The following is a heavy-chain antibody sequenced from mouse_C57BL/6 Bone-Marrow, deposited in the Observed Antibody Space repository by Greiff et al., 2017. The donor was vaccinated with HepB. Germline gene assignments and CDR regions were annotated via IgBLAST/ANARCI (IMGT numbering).Heavy chain of an antibody. CDR2: IDPENGDT. CDR3: YYYGSSYDY. J-gene: IGHJ2*01. V-gene: IGHV14-4*01. CDR1: GYTFTSYW. Sequence: EVQLQQSGAELVKPGASVKLSCKASGYTFTSYWMHWVKQRPGRGLEWIGRIDPENGDTEYASKFQGKATITADTSSNTAYLQLSSLTSEDTAVYYCYYYGSSYDYWGQGTTLTVAS. D-gene: IGHD1-1*01.